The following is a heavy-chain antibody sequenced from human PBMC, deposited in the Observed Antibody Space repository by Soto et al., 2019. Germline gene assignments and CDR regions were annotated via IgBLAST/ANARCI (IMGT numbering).Heavy chain of an antibody. Sequence: QVQLQESGPGLVKPSQTLSLTCTVSGGSISSGGYYWSWIRQHPGKGLEWIGYIYYSGSTYYNPSLKSRVTISVDTSKNQFSLKLSSVTAADTAVYYCARGGHCISTSCYKAWFDPWGQGTLVTVSS. V-gene: IGHV4-31*03. J-gene: IGHJ5*02. CDR2: IYYSGST. CDR1: GGSISSGGYY. D-gene: IGHD2-2*01. CDR3: ARGGHCISTSCYKAWFDP.